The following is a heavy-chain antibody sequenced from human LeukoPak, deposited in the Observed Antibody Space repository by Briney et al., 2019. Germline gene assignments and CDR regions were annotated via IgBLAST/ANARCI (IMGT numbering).Heavy chain of an antibody. CDR2: ISSDASSI. V-gene: IGHV3-74*01. Sequence: GGSLRLSFAASGFTFSSYWMSLVRQAPGKGLMWVSRISSDASSILYADSVKGRFTISRDNAKNTLYLQMNSLRAEDTAVYYCATLGPPIYWGQGTLVTVSS. CDR3: ATLGPPIY. CDR1: GFTFSSYW. J-gene: IGHJ4*02.